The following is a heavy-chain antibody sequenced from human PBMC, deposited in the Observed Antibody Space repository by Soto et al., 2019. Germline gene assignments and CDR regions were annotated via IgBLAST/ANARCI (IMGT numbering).Heavy chain of an antibody. J-gene: IGHJ6*02. D-gene: IGHD3-10*01. CDR2: INAGNGNT. V-gene: IGHV1-3*01. CDR1: GYTFTSYA. Sequence: ASVKVSCKASGYTFTSYAMHWVRQAPGQRLEWMGWINAGNGNTKYSQKFQGRVTITRDTSASTAYMELSSLRSEDTAVYHCAREKGYGSGSYYNEPPFYYYYGMDVWGQGTTVTVSS. CDR3: AREKGYGSGSYYNEPPFYYYYGMDV.